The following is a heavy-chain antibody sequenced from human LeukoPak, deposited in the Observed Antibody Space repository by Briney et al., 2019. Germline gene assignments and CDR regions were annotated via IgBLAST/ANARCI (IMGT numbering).Heavy chain of an antibody. CDR3: TREDPYDFWSGYWGQFFDY. J-gene: IGHJ4*02. V-gene: IGHV3-49*03. D-gene: IGHD3-3*01. CDR2: IRSKAYGGTT. Sequence: PGGSLRLSCTASGFTFGDYAMSWFRQAPGKGLEWVGFIRSKAYGGTTEYAASVKGRFTISRGDSKSIAYLQMNSLKTEDTAVYYCTREDPYDFWSGYWGQFFDYWGQGTLVTVSS. CDR1: GFTFGDYA.